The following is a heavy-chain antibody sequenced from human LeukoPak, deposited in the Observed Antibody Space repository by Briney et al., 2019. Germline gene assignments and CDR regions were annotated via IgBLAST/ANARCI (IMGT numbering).Heavy chain of an antibody. CDR3: ARAGGTYYGIAFDI. J-gene: IGHJ3*02. CDR2: IKRDGSEK. CDR1: GFTFSIYW. D-gene: IGHD1-26*01. V-gene: IGHV3-7*01. Sequence: GGSLRLSCAASGFTFSIYWMSWVRQAPGKGLEWVANIKRDGSEKTYVDSVKGRFTISRDNAKNSLYLQMNSLRAEDTAVYYCARAGGTYYGIAFDIWGQGTMVTVSS.